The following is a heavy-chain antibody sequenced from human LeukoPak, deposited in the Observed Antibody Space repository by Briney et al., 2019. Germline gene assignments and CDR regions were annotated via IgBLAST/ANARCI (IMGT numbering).Heavy chain of an antibody. CDR3: ARSARVLRLGELDF. V-gene: IGHV4-39*01. Sequence: SETLSLTCTVSGGSISSSSYYWGWIRQPPGKGLEWIGSIYYSGTTSYNPSLKSRVTISVDTSKNQFSLKLSSVTAADTAVYYCARSARVLRLGELDFWGQGTLVTVSS. D-gene: IGHD3-16*01. CDR2: IYYSGTT. CDR1: GGSISSSSYY. J-gene: IGHJ4*02.